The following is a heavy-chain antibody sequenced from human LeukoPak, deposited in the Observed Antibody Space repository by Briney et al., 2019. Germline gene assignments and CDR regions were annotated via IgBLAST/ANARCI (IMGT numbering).Heavy chain of an antibody. Sequence: GGSLRLSCAASGFTFRKYNMNWVRQAPGKGLEWVSAISSGSSYIYYADSVKGRFTISRDSAKNSLYLQMNSLRAEDTAVYYCAIPGDYWGQGTLVTVSS. CDR2: ISSGSSYI. CDR1: GFTFRKYN. V-gene: IGHV3-21*01. CDR3: AIPGDY. J-gene: IGHJ4*02.